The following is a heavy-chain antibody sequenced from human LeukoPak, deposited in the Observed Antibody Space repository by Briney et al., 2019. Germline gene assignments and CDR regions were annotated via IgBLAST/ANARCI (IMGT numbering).Heavy chain of an antibody. D-gene: IGHD6-19*01. CDR1: GFTFSSYA. CDR3: ARDRAVASIRDFDY. J-gene: IGHJ4*02. V-gene: IGHV3-30-3*01. Sequence: GGSLRLSCAASGFTFSSYAMHWVRQAPGKGLEWVAVISYDGSNKYYADSVKGRFSISRDNSKNTLYLQMNSLRAEDMAVYYCARDRAVASIRDFDYWGQGTLVTVSS. CDR2: ISYDGSNK.